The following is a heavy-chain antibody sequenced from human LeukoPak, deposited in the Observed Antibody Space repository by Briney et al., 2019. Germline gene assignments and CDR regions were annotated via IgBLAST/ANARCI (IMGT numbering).Heavy chain of an antibody. J-gene: IGHJ3*02. V-gene: IGHV4-59*01. CDR2: IYYSGST. CDR1: GGSISSYY. CDR3: ASGDSGYDQPTDAFDI. D-gene: IGHD5-12*01. Sequence: PSETLSLTCTVSGGSISSYYWSWIRQPPGKGLEWIGYIYYSGSTNYNPSLKSRVTISVDTSKNQFSLKLSSVTAADTAVYYCASGDSGYDQPTDAFDIWGQRTMVTVSS.